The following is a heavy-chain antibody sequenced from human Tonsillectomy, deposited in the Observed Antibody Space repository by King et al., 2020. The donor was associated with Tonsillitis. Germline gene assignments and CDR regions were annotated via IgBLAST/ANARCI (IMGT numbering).Heavy chain of an antibody. D-gene: IGHD1-26*01. CDR3: AKDMGRNYYYNGMNV. Sequence: QLVQSGGVVVQPGGSLRLSCAASGFTFDDYAMHWVRHAPGKGLEWVSLISWDGGSTYYADSVKGRFTISRDNSKNSLYLQMNSLRAEDTALYYCAKDMGRNYYYNGMNVWGQGTTVTVSS. CDR2: ISWDGGST. J-gene: IGHJ6*02. CDR1: GFTFDDYA. V-gene: IGHV3-43D*03.